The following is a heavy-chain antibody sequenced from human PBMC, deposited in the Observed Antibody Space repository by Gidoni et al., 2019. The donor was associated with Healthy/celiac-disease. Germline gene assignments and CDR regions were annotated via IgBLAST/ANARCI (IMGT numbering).Heavy chain of an antibody. V-gene: IGHV3-23*01. CDR2: ISGSGCSP. D-gene: IGHD6-13*01. Sequence: EVKLLEAGGGLVQPGGSMRLSWAASGFTVSIYALSWVRQGPGKGLEWVSAISGSGCSPYYAASVKGRFPISRDNSKNTLYLQMNSLRAEDTAVYYCAKDLQQLFNWYFDLWGRGTLVTVSS. J-gene: IGHJ2*01. CDR3: AKDLQQLFNWYFDL. CDR1: GFTVSIYA.